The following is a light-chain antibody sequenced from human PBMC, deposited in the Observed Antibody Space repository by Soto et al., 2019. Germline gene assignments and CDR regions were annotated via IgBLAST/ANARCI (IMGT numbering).Light chain of an antibody. CDR1: QSVSNY. Sequence: EIVLTQSPGTLSLSPGERATLSCRASQSVSNYLAWYQRKPGQAPRLLIYGASSRATGIPDRFSGSGSGTDFTLTISRLEPEDFAVYYCHQYGGSPKTFGKGTKV. J-gene: IGKJ1*01. CDR3: HQYGGSPKT. V-gene: IGKV3-20*01. CDR2: GAS.